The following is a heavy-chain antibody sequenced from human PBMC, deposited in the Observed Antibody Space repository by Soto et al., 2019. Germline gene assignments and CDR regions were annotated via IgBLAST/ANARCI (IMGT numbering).Heavy chain of an antibody. CDR1: GFTFSSYA. V-gene: IGHV3-23*01. CDR3: AGVSSSWYRDDY. J-gene: IGHJ4*02. CDR2: ISGSGGST. D-gene: IGHD6-13*01. Sequence: EVQLLESGGGLVQPGGSLRLSCAASGFTFSSYAMSWVRQAPGKGLEWVSAISGSGGSTYYADSVKGRFTISRDNSKNTLYLQMNSPRAEDTAVYYCAGVSSSWYRDDYWGQGTLVTVSS.